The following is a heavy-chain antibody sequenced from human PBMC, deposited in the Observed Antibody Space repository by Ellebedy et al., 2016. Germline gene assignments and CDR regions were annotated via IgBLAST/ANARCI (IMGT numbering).Heavy chain of an antibody. CDR3: ARTENYDFWSGSYTGDAFDI. CDR2: IYPGDSDT. Sequence: KVSXXGSGYSFTSYWFGWVRQMPGKGLEWMGIIYPGDSDTRYSPSFQGQVTISADKSISTAYLQWSSLKASDTAMYYCARTENYDFWSGSYTGDAFDIWGQGTMVTVSS. V-gene: IGHV5-51*01. D-gene: IGHD3-3*01. J-gene: IGHJ3*02. CDR1: GYSFTSYW.